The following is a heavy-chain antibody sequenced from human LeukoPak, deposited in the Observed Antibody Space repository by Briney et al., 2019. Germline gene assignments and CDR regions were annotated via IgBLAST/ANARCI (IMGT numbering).Heavy chain of an antibody. CDR1: GFTFSSYS. J-gene: IGHJ4*02. CDR3: ARTNYGSAHLDY. Sequence: GGSLRLSCAAFGFTFSSYSMNWVRQAPGKGLEWVSSISSSSSYIYYADSVKGRFTISRDNAKNSLYLQMNSLRAEDTAVYYCARTNYGSAHLDYWGQGTLVTVSS. V-gene: IGHV3-21*01. D-gene: IGHD3-10*01. CDR2: ISSSSSYI.